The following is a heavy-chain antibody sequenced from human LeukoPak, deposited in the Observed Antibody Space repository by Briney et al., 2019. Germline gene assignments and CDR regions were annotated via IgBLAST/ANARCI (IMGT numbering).Heavy chain of an antibody. CDR3: AKVGYYDSSGSSPHRDY. CDR1: GFTFSSYG. Sequence: GGSLRLSCAASGFTFSSYGMHWVRQAPGKGLEWVAFIRYDGSNKYYADSVKGRFTISRDNSKNTLYLQMNSLRAEDTAVYYCAKVGYYDSSGSSPHRDYWGQGTLVTVSS. D-gene: IGHD3-22*01. J-gene: IGHJ4*02. V-gene: IGHV3-30*02. CDR2: IRYDGSNK.